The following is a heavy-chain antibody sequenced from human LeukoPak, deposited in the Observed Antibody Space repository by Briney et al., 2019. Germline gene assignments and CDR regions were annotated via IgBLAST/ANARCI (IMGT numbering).Heavy chain of an antibody. CDR1: GGSISSGYY. J-gene: IGHJ4*02. CDR3: ARATVTTQENDY. Sequence: SETLSLTCTVSGGSISSGYYWGWIRQPPGKGLEWIGSIYHSGSTYYNPSLKSRVTISVDTSKNQFSLKLSSVTAADTAVYYCARATVTTQENDYWGQGTLVTVSS. D-gene: IGHD4-11*01. CDR2: IYHSGST. V-gene: IGHV4-38-2*02.